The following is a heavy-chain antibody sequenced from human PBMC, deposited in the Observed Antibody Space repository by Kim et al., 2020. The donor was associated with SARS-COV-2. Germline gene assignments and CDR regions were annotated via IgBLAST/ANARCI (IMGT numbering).Heavy chain of an antibody. CDR3: ARHGVAVAGDAFDI. Sequence: PSFQGHVTISADKSISTAYLQWSSLKASDTAMYYCARHGVAVAGDAFDIWGQGTMVTVSS. V-gene: IGHV5-10-1*01. J-gene: IGHJ3*02. D-gene: IGHD6-19*01.